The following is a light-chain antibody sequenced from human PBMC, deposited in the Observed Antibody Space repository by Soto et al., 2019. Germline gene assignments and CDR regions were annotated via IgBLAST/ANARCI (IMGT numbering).Light chain of an antibody. CDR2: AAS. Sequence: EIVLTQSPGTLSLSPGERATFSCRASQSISNSSLAWYHQKPGQAPRLLLFAASRRATGIPDTFSGSGSGTDFTLIISRLEPEDFAVYYCQVYGNSPMYTFGQRTRLELK. CDR1: QSISNSS. V-gene: IGKV3-20*01. CDR3: QVYGNSPMYT. J-gene: IGKJ2*01.